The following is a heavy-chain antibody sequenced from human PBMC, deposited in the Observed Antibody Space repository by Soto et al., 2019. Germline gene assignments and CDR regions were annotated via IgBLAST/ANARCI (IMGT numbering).Heavy chain of an antibody. V-gene: IGHV3-11*01. Sequence: PGGSLLISCASSVFTFSDYYMSWIRQAPGKGLEWVSYISSSGSTIYYADSVKGRFTISRDNAKNSLYLQMNSLRAEDTAVYYCASRGDGYNYSYYWGQGTMVTVSS. CDR3: ASRGDGYNYSYY. J-gene: IGHJ4*02. CDR2: ISSSGSTI. D-gene: IGHD3-10*01. CDR1: VFTFSDYY.